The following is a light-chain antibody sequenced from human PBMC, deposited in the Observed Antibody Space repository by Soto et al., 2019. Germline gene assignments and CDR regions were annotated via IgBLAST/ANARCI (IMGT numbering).Light chain of an antibody. CDR1: QSVSSS. CDR3: QQYGSSGRT. CDR2: DAS. V-gene: IGKV3-20*01. J-gene: IGKJ1*01. Sequence: EIVLTQSPGPLSLSPGDTATLSRGASQSVSSSLAWYQQKPGQAPRLLIYDASSRATGSPARFSGSGSGTDFTLTISRLEPEDFAVYYCQQYGSSGRTFGQGTKVDI.